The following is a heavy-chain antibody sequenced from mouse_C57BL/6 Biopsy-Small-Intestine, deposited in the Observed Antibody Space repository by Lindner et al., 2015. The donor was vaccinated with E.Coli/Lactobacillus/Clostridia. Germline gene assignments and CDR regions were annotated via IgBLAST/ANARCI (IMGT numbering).Heavy chain of an antibody. CDR1: GYTFTNYA. J-gene: IGHJ3*01. CDR3: ARDYYYGSGSSVI. Sequence: SVKVSCKASGYTFTNYAMYWARQALGQRLEWMGWINAGNGDTNYSQKFQGRVTITRDTSASTAYMELSSLRSEDTAVYYCARDYYYGSGSSVIWGQGTMVTVSS. CDR2: INAGNGDT. D-gene: IGHD1-1*02. V-gene: IGHV1-84*02.